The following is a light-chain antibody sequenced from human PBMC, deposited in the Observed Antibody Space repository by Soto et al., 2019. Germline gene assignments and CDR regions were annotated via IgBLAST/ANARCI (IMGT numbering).Light chain of an antibody. CDR1: SSDVGGYNY. J-gene: IGLJ1*01. CDR3: SSYTSSSTYV. V-gene: IGLV2-14*01. CDR2: EVC. Sequence: QSVLTQPPSASGSPGQSVTISCTGTSSDVGGYNYVSWYQHHPGKAPKLIIYEVCNRPSGVPNRFSGSKSGNTASLTISGLQAEDEADYECSSYTSSSTYVFGTGTKVTGL.